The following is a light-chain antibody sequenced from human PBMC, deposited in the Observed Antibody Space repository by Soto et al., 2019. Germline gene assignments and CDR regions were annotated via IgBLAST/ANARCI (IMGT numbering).Light chain of an antibody. CDR1: QTISSV. CDR2: KAS. V-gene: IGKV1-5*03. CDR3: QQYNSYSEA. J-gene: IGKJ1*01. Sequence: DIQMTQSPSTLSGSVGDRVTITCRASQTISSVLAWYQQKPGKAPKLLIYKASTLKSGVPSRFSGSGSGTEFTLTISSLQPDDFATYYCQQYNSYSEAFGQGTKVDIK.